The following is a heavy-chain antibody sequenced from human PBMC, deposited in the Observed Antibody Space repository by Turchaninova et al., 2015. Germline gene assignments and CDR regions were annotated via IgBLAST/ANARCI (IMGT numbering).Heavy chain of an antibody. V-gene: IGHV4-30-4*01. Sequence: QVQLQESGPGLVKPSQTLSLTCTVSGGSINSGDYYWSWLRQPPGKGLAWIGYIYYSGTTYYNPSLKSRVSISADMSNNQFSLKLSSVTVADTAVYYCARYRNILTGFDYWGQGTLVTVSS. J-gene: IGHJ4*02. CDR3: ARYRNILTGFDY. CDR1: GGSINSGDYY. D-gene: IGHD1-14*01. CDR2: IYYSGTT.